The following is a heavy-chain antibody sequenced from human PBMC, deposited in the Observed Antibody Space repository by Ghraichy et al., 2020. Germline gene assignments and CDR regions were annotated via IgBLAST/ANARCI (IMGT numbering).Heavy chain of an antibody. CDR1: GGSISSSSYY. CDR2: IYYSGST. CDR3: ARVIGDYVLNYGMDV. V-gene: IGHV4-39*07. Sequence: SETLSLTCTVSGGSISSSSYYWGWIRQPPGKGLEWIGSIYYSGSTYYNPSLKSRVTISVDTSKNQFSLKLSSVTAADTAVYYCARVIGDYVLNYGMDVWGQGTTVTVSS. J-gene: IGHJ6*02. D-gene: IGHD4-17*01.